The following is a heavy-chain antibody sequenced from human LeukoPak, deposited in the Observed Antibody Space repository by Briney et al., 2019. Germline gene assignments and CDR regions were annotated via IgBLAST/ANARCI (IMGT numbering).Heavy chain of an antibody. CDR3: ARDCSNGVCYPRDY. J-gene: IGHJ4*02. D-gene: IGHD2-8*01. CDR1: GYTLSEYG. CDR2: ITTYNGEK. V-gene: IGHV1-18*01. Sequence: ASVKVSCKASGYTLSEYGISWVRQAPGQGLEGVGWITTYNGEKIYSQKFQGRVTMTTDTSSGTYYMELRNLRSDDTAIYYCARDCSNGVCYPRDYWGQGTLVIVSS.